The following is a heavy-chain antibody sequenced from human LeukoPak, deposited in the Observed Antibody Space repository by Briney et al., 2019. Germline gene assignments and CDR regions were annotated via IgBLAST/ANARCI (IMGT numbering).Heavy chain of an antibody. Sequence: QTGGSLRLSCAASGFTFSSYSMNWVRQAPGKGLEWVSYISSSSSTIYYADSVKGRFTIARDNAKNSVYLEMNSLRADDTAVYYCARSARLMKGVVEVTALDDWGQGTLVTVSS. J-gene: IGHJ4*02. CDR2: ISSSSSTI. D-gene: IGHD3-3*01. CDR3: ARSARLMKGVVEVTALDD. V-gene: IGHV3-48*04. CDR1: GFTFSSYS.